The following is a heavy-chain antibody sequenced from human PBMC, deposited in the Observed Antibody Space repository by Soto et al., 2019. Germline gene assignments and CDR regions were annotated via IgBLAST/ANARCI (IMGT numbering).Heavy chain of an antibody. CDR2: IHHSGST. CDR3: ARVLSRLAAHGMDV. Sequence: QLQLQESGSGLVKPSQTLSLTCAVSGGSISSGGYSWSWIRQPPGKGLEWIGYIHHSGSTYYNPSRETLVTIPVDRSKYQFSRRLSSVTAAVTAVDYCARVLSRLAAHGMDVWGQGPTVTVSS. J-gene: IGHJ6*02. CDR1: GGSISSGGYS. D-gene: IGHD6-6*01. V-gene: IGHV4-30-2*01.